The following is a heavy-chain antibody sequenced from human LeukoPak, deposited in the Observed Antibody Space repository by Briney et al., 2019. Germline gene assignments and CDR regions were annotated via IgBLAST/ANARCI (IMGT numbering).Heavy chain of an antibody. D-gene: IGHD2-2*01. Sequence: SETLSLTCTVSGGSISSSSYYWSWIRQHPGKGLEWIGYIYYSGSTYYNPSLKSRVTISVDTSKNQFSLKLSSVTAADTAVYYCARAAHSRQLLRDYYYGMDVWGQGTTVTVSS. CDR2: IYYSGST. J-gene: IGHJ6*02. V-gene: IGHV4-31*03. CDR3: ARAAHSRQLLRDYYYGMDV. CDR1: GGSISSSSYY.